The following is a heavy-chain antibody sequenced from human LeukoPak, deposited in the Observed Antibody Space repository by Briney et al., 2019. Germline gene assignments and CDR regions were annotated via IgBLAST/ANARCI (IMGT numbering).Heavy chain of an antibody. CDR2: TSGSGTNT. J-gene: IGHJ4*02. D-gene: IGHD3-3*02. CDR1: GFTFNSYG. Sequence: GGTLRLSCAASGFTFNSYGMSWVRQAPGKGLEWVSATSGSGTNTYYADSVKGRFTISRDNSKNTLDLQMNSLRAEDTAVYYCAKANGAIFGVAGYFDYWGQGTLVTVSS. CDR3: AKANGAIFGVAGYFDY. V-gene: IGHV3-23*01.